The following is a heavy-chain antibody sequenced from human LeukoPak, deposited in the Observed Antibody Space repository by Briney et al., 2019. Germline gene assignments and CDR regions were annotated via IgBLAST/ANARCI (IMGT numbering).Heavy chain of an antibody. CDR2: IRYDGSNK. J-gene: IGHJ4*02. V-gene: IGHV3-30*02. D-gene: IGHD6-19*01. CDR3: AKDLRIAVAGTVDY. CDR1: GFTFSSYG. Sequence: GGSLRLSCAASGFTFSSYGMHWVRQAPGKGLEWVAFIRYDGSNKYYADSVKGRFTISRDNSKNTLYLQMNSLRAEDTAVYYCAKDLRIAVAGTVDYWGQGTLVTVSS.